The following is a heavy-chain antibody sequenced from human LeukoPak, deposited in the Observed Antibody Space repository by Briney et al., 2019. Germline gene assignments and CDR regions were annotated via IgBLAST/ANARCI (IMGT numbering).Heavy chain of an antibody. D-gene: IGHD3-9*01. V-gene: IGHV1-2*06. CDR1: GYTFTGYY. Sequence: GASVKVSCKASGYTFTGYYMHWVRQAPGQGLGWMGRINPNSGGTNYAQKFQGRVTMTRDTSISTAYMELSRLRSDDTAVYYCARGYYDILTGYPYNWFDPWGQGTLVTVSS. CDR2: INPNSGGT. CDR3: ARGYYDILTGYPYNWFDP. J-gene: IGHJ5*02.